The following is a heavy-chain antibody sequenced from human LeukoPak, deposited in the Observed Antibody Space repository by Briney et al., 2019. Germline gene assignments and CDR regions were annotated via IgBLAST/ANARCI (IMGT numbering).Heavy chain of an antibody. CDR1: GFTFSNAW. V-gene: IGHV4-59*01. CDR2: ISYIGST. J-gene: IGHJ3*02. Sequence: PGGSLRLSCAASGFTFSNAWMSWVRQAPGKGLEWIGYISYIGSTNYNPSLKSRVTISVDTSKNQFSLKLSSVTAADTAVYYCARDKISINAFDMWGQGTMVTVSS. D-gene: IGHD1-14*01. CDR3: ARDKISINAFDM.